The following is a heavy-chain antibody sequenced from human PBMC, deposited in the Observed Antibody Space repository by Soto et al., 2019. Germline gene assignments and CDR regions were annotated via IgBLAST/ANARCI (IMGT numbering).Heavy chain of an antibody. CDR1: GFTCSTYG. CDR3: AKDFKVSGSHYGTLNYYYGMDL. D-gene: IGHD3-10*01. Sequence: LRLSCAASGFTCSTYGMQWVRQAPGKGLEWVAVISYDGYLKYYVDAVKGRFTVARDNSKNTLFLEMNSLRVEDTAVYFCAKDFKVSGSHYGTLNYYYGMDLWGQGTTVTVSS. J-gene: IGHJ6*02. V-gene: IGHV3-30*18. CDR2: ISYDGYLK.